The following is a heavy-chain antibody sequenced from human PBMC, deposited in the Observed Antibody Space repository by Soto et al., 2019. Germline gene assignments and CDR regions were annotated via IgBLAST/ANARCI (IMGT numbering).Heavy chain of an antibody. Sequence: GGSLRLSCAASGFTFSSYAMHWVRQAPGKGLEWVAVISYDGSNKYYADSVKGRFTISRDNSKNTLYLQMNSLRAEDTAVYYCARDRLSSSSYWFDPWGQGT. J-gene: IGHJ5*02. CDR2: ISYDGSNK. D-gene: IGHD6-6*01. V-gene: IGHV3-30-3*01. CDR1: GFTFSSYA. CDR3: ARDRLSSSSYWFDP.